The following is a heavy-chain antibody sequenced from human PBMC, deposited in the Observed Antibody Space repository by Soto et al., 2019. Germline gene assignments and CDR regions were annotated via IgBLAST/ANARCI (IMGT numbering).Heavy chain of an antibody. CDR3: ARDPGQDEAMDH. CDR1: GFRFSSFG. J-gene: IGHJ4*02. Sequence: QVQVVESGGGVVQPGRSLTLSCAASGFRFSSFGMHWVRQAPGKGLEWVAVIWHDGKKKYYADSAKGRFTISRDNSKNTLFLQMNSVRAEDTAVYYCARDPGQDEAMDHLGQGTLVTVSS. CDR2: IWHDGKKK. V-gene: IGHV3-33*02.